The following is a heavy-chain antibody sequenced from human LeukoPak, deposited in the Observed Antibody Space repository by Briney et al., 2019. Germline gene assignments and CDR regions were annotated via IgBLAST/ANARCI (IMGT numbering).Heavy chain of an antibody. J-gene: IGHJ2*01. CDR3: ARFHGGPSGWYVLWYFDL. V-gene: IGHV4-4*09. CDR2: IYSSENT. Sequence: SETLSLTCTVSGGSVSSYYWSWIRQPPGKGLEWIGYIYSSENTKYNSSLESRVTMSVDTSKNQFFLKLSSVTAADTAVYYCARFHGGPSGWYVLWYFDLWGRGTLVTVSS. CDR1: GGSVSSYY. D-gene: IGHD6-19*01.